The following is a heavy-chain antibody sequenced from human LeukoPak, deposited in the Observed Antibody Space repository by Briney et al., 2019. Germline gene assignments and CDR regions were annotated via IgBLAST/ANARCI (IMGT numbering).Heavy chain of an antibody. CDR3: AKAEGITMIVVVITPFDY. J-gene: IGHJ4*02. Sequence: GGSLRLSCAASGFTFSDYSMNWVRQAPGKGLEWVSSISRNSRHVYYGGSVWGRFTISRDDARNSLFLEMNSLRAEDTAVYYCAKAEGITMIVVVITPFDYWGQGTLVTVSS. D-gene: IGHD3-22*01. V-gene: IGHV3-21*04. CDR2: ISRNSRHV. CDR1: GFTFSDYS.